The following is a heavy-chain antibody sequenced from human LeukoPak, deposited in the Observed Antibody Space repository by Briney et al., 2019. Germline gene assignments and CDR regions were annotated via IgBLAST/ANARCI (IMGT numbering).Heavy chain of an antibody. V-gene: IGHV1-69*01. CDR1: GGTFSSYA. D-gene: IGHD1-26*01. CDR3: AATPRYSGSYYGAFDI. J-gene: IGHJ3*02. Sequence: GASVKVSCKASGGTFSSYAISWVRRAPGQGLEWMGGIIPIFGTANYAQKFQGRVTITADESTSTAYMELSSLRSEDTAVYYCAATPRYSGSYYGAFDIRGQGTMVTVSS. CDR2: IIPIFGTA.